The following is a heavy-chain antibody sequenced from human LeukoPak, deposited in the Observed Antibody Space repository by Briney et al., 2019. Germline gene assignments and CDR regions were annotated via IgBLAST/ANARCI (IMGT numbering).Heavy chain of an antibody. D-gene: IGHD6-13*01. CDR2: ISHSGTT. V-gene: IGHV4-4*02. J-gene: IGHJ4*02. Sequence: SETLSLTCAVSGGSISSSWWSWVRQPPGKGLEWIGEISHSGTTNYNPSLTSRVSISVDKSKNQFSLELSSVTAADTAVYYCTTAFGYSRDWGQGTLVTVSS. CDR1: GGSISSSW. CDR3: TTAFGYSRD.